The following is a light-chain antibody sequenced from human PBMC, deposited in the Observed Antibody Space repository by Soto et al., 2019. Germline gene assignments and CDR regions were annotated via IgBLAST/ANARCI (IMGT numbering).Light chain of an antibody. V-gene: IGKV3-20*01. J-gene: IGKJ4*01. Sequence: EIVLTQSPGTLSLSPGERATLSCRASQSVSSNYLAWYQQKPGQAPRLLIYGTSSRATGIPDRFSGSGSGTDFTLTIRRLEPEDFAVYYCQHYVGSPFGGGTKVEIK. CDR1: QSVSSNY. CDR2: GTS. CDR3: QHYVGSP.